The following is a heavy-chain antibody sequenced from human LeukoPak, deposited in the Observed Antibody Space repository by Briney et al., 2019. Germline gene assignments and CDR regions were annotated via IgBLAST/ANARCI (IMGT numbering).Heavy chain of an antibody. V-gene: IGHV4-59*01. CDR2: IYYSGST. J-gene: IGHJ5*02. Sequence: SETLSLTCTVSGGSINSYYWSWIRQPPGKGLEWIGYIYYSGSTEYNPSLKSRVAISVDTSKNQFSLKMSSVTAADTAVHYCARARDGHINNWFDPWGQGTLVTVSS. CDR1: GGSINSYY. D-gene: IGHD5-24*01. CDR3: ARARDGHINNWFDP.